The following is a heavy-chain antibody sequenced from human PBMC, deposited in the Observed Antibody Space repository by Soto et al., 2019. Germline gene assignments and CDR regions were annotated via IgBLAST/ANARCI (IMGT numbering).Heavy chain of an antibody. CDR3: ARSNYGDHYYYYGMDV. Sequence: GESLKICCKGSGYSFTSYWIGWVRQMPGKGLEWMGIIYPGDSDTRYSPSFQGQVTISADKSISTAYLQWSSLKASDTAMYYCARSNYGDHYYYYGMDVWGQGTTVTVSS. V-gene: IGHV5-51*01. CDR1: GYSFTSYW. J-gene: IGHJ6*02. CDR2: IYPGDSDT. D-gene: IGHD4-17*01.